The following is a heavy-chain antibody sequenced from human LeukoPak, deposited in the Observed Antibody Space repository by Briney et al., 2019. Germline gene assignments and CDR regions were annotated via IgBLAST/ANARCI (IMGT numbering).Heavy chain of an antibody. CDR1: GYTFTGYY. Sequence: ASVKVSCKASGYTFTGYYMHWVRQAPGQGLEWMGWINPNSGGTNYAQKFQGRVTMTRDTSISTAYMELSRLRSDDTAVYYCAREYCLSGKCWDPDYWGQGTLVTVSS. CDR3: AREYCLSGKCWDPDY. CDR2: INPNSGGT. J-gene: IGHJ4*02. V-gene: IGHV1-2*02. D-gene: IGHD2-15*01.